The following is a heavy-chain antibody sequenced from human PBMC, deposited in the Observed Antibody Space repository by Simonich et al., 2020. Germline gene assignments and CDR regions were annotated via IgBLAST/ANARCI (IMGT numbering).Heavy chain of an antibody. J-gene: IGHJ4*02. Sequence: QVQLVQSGAEVKKPGASVKVSCKASGYTFTSYGISWVRQAPGQGLEWIGWNSAYNGNTNYAQKCQGRVTMTRDTSISTAYMELSRLRSDDTAVYYCARDRSGYDQHHFDYWGQGTLVTVSS. CDR3: ARDRSGYDQHHFDY. D-gene: IGHD5-12*01. CDR2: NSAYNGNT. CDR1: GYTFTSYG. V-gene: IGHV1-18*01.